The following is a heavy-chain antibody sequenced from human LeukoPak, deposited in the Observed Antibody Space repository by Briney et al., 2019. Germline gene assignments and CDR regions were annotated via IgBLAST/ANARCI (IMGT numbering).Heavy chain of an antibody. J-gene: IGHJ4*02. D-gene: IGHD1-14*01. CDR2: ISRTSSDI. CDR3: ARGVPDDY. V-gene: IGHV3-21*01. CDR1: GFTFSNYA. Sequence: PGGSLRLSCAASGFTFSNYAMDWVRQAPGKGLEWVSSISRTSSDIYYADSVKGRFTISRDNAKNSLYLQMNSLRAEDTAVYYCARGVPDDYWGQGTLVTVSS.